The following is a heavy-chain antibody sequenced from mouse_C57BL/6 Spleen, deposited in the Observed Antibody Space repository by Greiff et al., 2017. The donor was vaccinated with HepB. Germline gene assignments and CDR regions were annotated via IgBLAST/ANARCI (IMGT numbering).Heavy chain of an antibody. CDR3: ARGGWLRSWFAY. J-gene: IGHJ3*01. Sequence: QVQLQQPGPELVKPGASVKLSCKASGYTFTSYWMHWVKQRPGQGLEWIGNINPSNGGTNYNEKFKSKATLTVDKSSSTAYMQLSSLTSEDSAVYYCARGGWLRSWFAYWGQGTLVTVSA. D-gene: IGHD2-2*01. V-gene: IGHV1-53*01. CDR2: INPSNGGT. CDR1: GYTFTSYW.